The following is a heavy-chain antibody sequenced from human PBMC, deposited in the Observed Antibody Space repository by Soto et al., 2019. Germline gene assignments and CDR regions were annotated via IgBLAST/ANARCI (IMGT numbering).Heavy chain of an antibody. V-gene: IGHV1-18*01. D-gene: IGHD2-8*01. CDR2: ISGYNGDT. Sequence: QGQLMQSGAEVKKPGASVKVSCKASGCTFTRYGIRWVRQAPGQGLEWMGWISGYNGDTNYAQKFQGRVTRTVDTSTTTAFMELTSLTSDDRAVYYCAKNGHPPYYYYAMDVWGQGTTVTVSS. CDR3: AKNGHPPYYYYAMDV. J-gene: IGHJ6*02. CDR1: GCTFTRYG.